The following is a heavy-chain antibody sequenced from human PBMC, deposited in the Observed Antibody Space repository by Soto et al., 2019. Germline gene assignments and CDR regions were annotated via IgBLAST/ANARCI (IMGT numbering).Heavy chain of an antibody. CDR2: ITAGGDTT. J-gene: IGHJ4*02. V-gene: IGHV3-23*01. D-gene: IGHD2-21*02. Sequence: EVQLLESGGGLVQPGGSLRLSCSASGFTFSNYAMSWVRQAPGKGLQWISGITAGGDTTYYADSVKGRFTISRDNSKDTLFLQMYSLSDGDTAIFYCARVPTTVHAVTEGYFDDWGQGTLVTVSS. CDR1: GFTFSNYA. CDR3: ARVPTTVHAVTEGYFDD.